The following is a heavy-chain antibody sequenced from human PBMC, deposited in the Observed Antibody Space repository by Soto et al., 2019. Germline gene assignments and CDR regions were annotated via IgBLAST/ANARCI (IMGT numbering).Heavy chain of an antibody. J-gene: IGHJ4*02. CDR3: ARGRYGDY. V-gene: IGHV1-18*01. D-gene: IGHD1-1*01. CDR1: GYAFTTYG. CDR2: ISAHNGNT. Sequence: QVHLVQSGAEVKKPGASVKVSCKGSGYAFTTYGITWVRQAPGQGLEWMGWISAHNGNTNYAQKLQGRVTVTRDTATSTAYMDRRSLRADDTAVDYCARGRYGDYWGQGALVTVSS.